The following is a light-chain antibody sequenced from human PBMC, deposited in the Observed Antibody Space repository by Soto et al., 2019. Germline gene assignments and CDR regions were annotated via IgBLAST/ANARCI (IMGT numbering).Light chain of an antibody. CDR3: QQRGNWPT. J-gene: IGKJ2*01. CDR2: DAS. V-gene: IGKV3-11*01. Sequence: EIVLTQSPATLSLSPGERATLSCRASQRVSSYLAWYQQKPGQAPRLLIYDASNRATGIPARFSGSGSGTDFTLTISSLEPEDFAVYYCQQRGNWPTFGQGTKLEIK. CDR1: QRVSSY.